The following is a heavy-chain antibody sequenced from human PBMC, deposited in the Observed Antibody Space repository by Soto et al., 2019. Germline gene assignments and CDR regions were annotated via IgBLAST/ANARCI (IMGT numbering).Heavy chain of an antibody. CDR2: IYSGGST. CDR1: GITVSSNY. CDR3: AREGGTFVPPEYYYYGMDV. D-gene: IGHD3-3*02. V-gene: IGHV3-53*01. J-gene: IGHJ6*02. Sequence: EVQLVESGGGLIQPGGSLRLSCAASGITVSSNYMSWVRQAPGKGLEWVSVIYSGGSTYYADSVKGRFTISRDNSKNTLYLQMNSLRAGDTAVYYCAREGGTFVPPEYYYYGMDVWGQGTTVTVSS.